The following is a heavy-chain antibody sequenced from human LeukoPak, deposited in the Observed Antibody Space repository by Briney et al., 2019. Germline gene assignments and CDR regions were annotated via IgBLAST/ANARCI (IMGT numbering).Heavy chain of an antibody. V-gene: IGHV1-46*01. CDR2: T. CDR1: GYTFTGYY. J-gene: IGHJ4*02. D-gene: IGHD4-17*01. Sequence: ASVKISCKTSGYTFTGYYIYWVRQAPGQGLESMGLTTYSQKFQGIVTMTRDTSTSTVYMELSSLRSEDTAVYYCARDINPGVTTYDGGVDYWGQGTLVTVSS. CDR3: ARDINPGVTTYDGGVDY.